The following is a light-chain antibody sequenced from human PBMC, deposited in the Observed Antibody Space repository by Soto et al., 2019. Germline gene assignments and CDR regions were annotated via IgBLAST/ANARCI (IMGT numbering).Light chain of an antibody. CDR3: QQYASSPLT. V-gene: IGKV3-20*01. CDR2: DAS. J-gene: IGKJ4*01. CDR1: QSVSSSY. Sequence: EIELTQSPGTLSLSPGERATLSCRASQSVSSSYLAWYQQKPGQAPGLLIYDASSRATGIPDRFSGSGSGTDFTLTISRLQPEDFAVYYCQQYASSPLTCGGGTKVELK.